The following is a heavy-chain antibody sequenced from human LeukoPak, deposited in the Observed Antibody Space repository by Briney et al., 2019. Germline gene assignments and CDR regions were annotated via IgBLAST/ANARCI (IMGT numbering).Heavy chain of an antibody. D-gene: IGHD6-13*01. CDR3: AKASGRSSSWYGAFDI. Sequence: PGGSLRLSCAASGFTFSSYSMNWVRQAPGKGLEWVSGISWNSGSIGYADSVKGRFTISRDNAKNSLYLQMNSLRAEDTALYYCAKASGRSSSWYGAFDIWGQGTMVTVSS. CDR2: ISWNSGSI. V-gene: IGHV3-9*01. CDR1: GFTFSSYS. J-gene: IGHJ3*02.